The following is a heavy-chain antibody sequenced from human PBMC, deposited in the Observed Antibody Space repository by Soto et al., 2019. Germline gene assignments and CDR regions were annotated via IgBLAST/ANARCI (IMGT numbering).Heavy chain of an antibody. D-gene: IGHD2-2*01. J-gene: IGHJ4*02. Sequence: PGGSLRLSCAASGFTFSSYSRNWVRQAPGKGLEWVSSISSSSSYIYYADSVKGRFTISRDNAKNSLYLQMNSLRAEDTAVYYCARDLGYCSSTSCYAKVFDYWGQGTLVTVSS. CDR1: GFTFSSYS. CDR2: ISSSSSYI. V-gene: IGHV3-21*01. CDR3: ARDLGYCSSTSCYAKVFDY.